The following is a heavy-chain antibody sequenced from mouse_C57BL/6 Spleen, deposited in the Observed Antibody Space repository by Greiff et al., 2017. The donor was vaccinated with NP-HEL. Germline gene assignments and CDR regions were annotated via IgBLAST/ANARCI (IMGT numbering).Heavy chain of an antibody. CDR2: ISGGGGNT. CDR3: ARQGDDYDRGDWYFDV. CDR1: GFTFSSYT. J-gene: IGHJ1*03. D-gene: IGHD2-4*01. Sequence: EVQLVESGGGLVKPGGSLKLSCAASGFTFSSYTMSWVRQTPEKRLEWVATISGGGGNTYYPDSVKGRFTISRDNAKNTLYLQMSSLRSEDTALYYCARQGDDYDRGDWYFDVWGTGTTVTVSS. V-gene: IGHV5-9*01.